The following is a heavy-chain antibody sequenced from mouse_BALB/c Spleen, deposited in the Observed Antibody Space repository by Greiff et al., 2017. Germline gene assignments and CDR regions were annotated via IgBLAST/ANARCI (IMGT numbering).Heavy chain of an antibody. J-gene: IGHJ4*01. Sequence: QVQLQQPGAELVKPGASVKLSCKASGYTFTSYWMNWVKQRPGQGLEWIGQIYPGDGDTNYNGKFKGKATLTADKSSSTAYMQLSSLTSEDSAVYFCARRGGYDYAMDYWGQGTSVTVSS. V-gene: IGHV1-80*01. CDR3: ARRGGYDYAMDY. D-gene: IGHD2-2*01. CDR2: IYPGDGDT. CDR1: GYTFTSYW.